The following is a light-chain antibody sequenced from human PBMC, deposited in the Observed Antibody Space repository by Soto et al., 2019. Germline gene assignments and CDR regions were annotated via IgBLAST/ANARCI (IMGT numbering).Light chain of an antibody. CDR3: QQYNSYSIT. Sequence: DIHITHSPSTLSSSVLDIFTITCRASQSISSWLAWYQQKPGKAPKLLIYYASRLESGVPSRFSGSGSGTEFTLTISSLQPDDFATSYCQQYNSYSITFGQGTRLEIK. V-gene: IGKV1-5*01. CDR1: QSISSW. CDR2: YAS. J-gene: IGKJ5*01.